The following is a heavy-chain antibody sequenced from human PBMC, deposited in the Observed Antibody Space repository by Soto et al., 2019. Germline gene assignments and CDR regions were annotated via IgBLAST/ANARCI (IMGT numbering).Heavy chain of an antibody. Sequence: EVQLVDSGGGLVQPGGSLRLSCAASGFTFSDYSMNWVRQAPGKGLEWVSYISSSGSTIFYADSVKGRFTISRDNAKNSLYLQMNSLRDEDTAVFYCARGAFSIGGWSAEFFQHWGQGTLVTVSS. CDR3: ARGAFSIGGWSAEFFQH. J-gene: IGHJ1*01. V-gene: IGHV3-48*02. D-gene: IGHD6-19*01. CDR2: ISSSGSTI. CDR1: GFTFSDYS.